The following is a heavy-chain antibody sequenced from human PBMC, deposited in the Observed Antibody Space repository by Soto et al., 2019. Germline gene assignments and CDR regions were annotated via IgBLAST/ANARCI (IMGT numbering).Heavy chain of an antibody. CDR3: ARDGGEGTRDY. CDR2: IYRGGST. V-gene: IGHV3-66*01. D-gene: IGHD6-25*01. Sequence: EVQLVESGGGLVQPGGSLRLSCAVSGFTVSSNFMTWVRQAPGKGLEWVSLIYRGGSTYYADSVKGRFTIPRDNSRNTLYLQMNSLGAEDTAVYYFARDGGEGTRDYWCEGTLVTVSS. J-gene: IGHJ4*02. CDR1: GFTVSSNF.